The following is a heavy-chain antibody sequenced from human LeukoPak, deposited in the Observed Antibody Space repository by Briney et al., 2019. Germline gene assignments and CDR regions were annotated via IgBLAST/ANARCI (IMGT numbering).Heavy chain of an antibody. CDR3: AKDTVTMLRGVISYYYHGMDV. V-gene: IGHV3-43*02. J-gene: IGHJ6*02. CDR1: GFTFHDYA. CDR2: LTRDGGTR. D-gene: IGHD3-10*01. Sequence: GGSLRLSCEASGFTFHDYAMHWVRQARGKSLEWVSLLTRDGGTRHYADSVKGRFTISKDNSKKSLYLQMNSLRAEDTALYYCAKDTVTMLRGVISYYYHGMDVWGQGTTVTVSS.